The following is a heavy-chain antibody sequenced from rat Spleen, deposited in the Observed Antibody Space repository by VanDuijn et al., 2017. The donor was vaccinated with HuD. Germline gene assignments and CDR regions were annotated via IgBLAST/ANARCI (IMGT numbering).Heavy chain of an antibody. D-gene: IGHD1-1*01. CDR1: GFSLTSYS. CDR2: IWNTGGI. Sequence: QVQLKESGPGLVQSSQTLSLTCTIAGFSLTSYSVHWVRLPPGTGLEWMGVIWNTGGIQNNSALKSRLSISKDTSNSQVFLKMNSLQTEDTATYYCAREGYYSYYFDYWGQGVMVTVSS. CDR3: AREGYYSYYFDY. J-gene: IGHJ2*01. V-gene: IGHV2-41*01.